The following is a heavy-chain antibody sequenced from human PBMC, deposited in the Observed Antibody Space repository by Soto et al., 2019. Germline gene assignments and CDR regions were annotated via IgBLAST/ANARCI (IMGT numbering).Heavy chain of an antibody. Sequence: SVKVSCKASVGTFSSYAISWVRQARGQGLEWMGGIIPIFDTANYAQKFQGRVTITADESTSTAYMELSSLRSEDTAVYYCARSIVVVTALDYWGQGTLVTVSS. V-gene: IGHV1-69*13. CDR2: IIPIFDTA. CDR1: VGTFSSYA. D-gene: IGHD2-21*02. CDR3: ARSIVVVTALDY. J-gene: IGHJ4*02.